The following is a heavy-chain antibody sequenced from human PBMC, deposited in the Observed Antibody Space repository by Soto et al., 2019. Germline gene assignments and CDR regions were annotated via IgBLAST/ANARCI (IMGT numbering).Heavy chain of an antibody. J-gene: IGHJ4*02. Sequence: SETLCVTCIFSDGSMSVHYWTWMRQSPGRGLQWLGFISDNGKTNSDASLKGRLTVSLDKSKNQFSLRLTSVTPADTALYYCARGRAIYGEWDYYDSWGQGALVTVSS. CDR2: ISDNGKT. V-gene: IGHV4-59*11. CDR3: ARGRAIYGEWDYYDS. D-gene: IGHD1-26*01. CDR1: DGSMSVHY.